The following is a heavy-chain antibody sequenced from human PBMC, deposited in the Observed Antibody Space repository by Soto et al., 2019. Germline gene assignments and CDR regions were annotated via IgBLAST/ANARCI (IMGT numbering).Heavy chain of an antibody. CDR2: IRSKANNYAT. D-gene: IGHD1-26*01. V-gene: IGHV3-73*01. J-gene: IGHJ4*02. Sequence: EFQLVESGGGLVQPGGSVRLSCATSGFTFSASSMHWVRQASGKGLEWLGRIRSKANNYATVYSELVKGRLISSRDDSQDTMFLQMNNLRTDDTAMYYCAIEGAGFGYWGQGTLVTVSS. CDR3: AIEGAGFGY. CDR1: GFTFSASS.